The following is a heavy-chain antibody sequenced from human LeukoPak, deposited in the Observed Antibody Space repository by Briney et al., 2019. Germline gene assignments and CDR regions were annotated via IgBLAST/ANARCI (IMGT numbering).Heavy chain of an antibody. CDR3: ARFIWGRPFDY. J-gene: IGHJ4*02. Sequence: GGSLRLSCAASGFTFNDYYMTWIRQAPGKGLEWVSYISSSGSYTKYADSMKGRFTISRNNAKNSLSLQMNSLSAEDTAVYYCARFIWGRPFDYWGQGSLVTVSS. D-gene: IGHD3-16*01. CDR2: ISSSGSYT. V-gene: IGHV3-11*06. CDR1: GFTFNDYY.